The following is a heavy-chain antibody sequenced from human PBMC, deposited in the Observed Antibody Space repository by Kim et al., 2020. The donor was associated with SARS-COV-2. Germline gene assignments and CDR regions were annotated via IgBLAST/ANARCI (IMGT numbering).Heavy chain of an antibody. CDR1: GAAFDDYY. J-gene: IGHJ4*02. V-gene: IGHV4-59*01. D-gene: IGHD3-22*01. CDR2: IHYIGKD. CDR3: ARKRADSSGFIDS. Sequence: SETLSLTCTVSGAAFDDYYWSWIRQPPGKGLEWIGYIHYIGKDNYNPSLKSRVTISLDGSKNQFSLKLNSVTAADSAVYYCARKRADSSGFIDSWVQGTLVTVSS.